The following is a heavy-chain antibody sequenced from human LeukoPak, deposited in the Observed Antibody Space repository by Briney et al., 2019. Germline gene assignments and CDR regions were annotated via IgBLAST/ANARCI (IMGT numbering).Heavy chain of an antibody. Sequence: PGRSLRLSCAASGFTFDDYAMHWVRQAPGKGLAWVSGISWNSGSIGYADSVKGRFTISRDNAKNSLYLQMNSLRAEDMALYYCAKDIGSALSNWFDPWGQGTLVTVSS. CDR2: ISWNSGSI. J-gene: IGHJ5*02. CDR1: GFTFDDYA. D-gene: IGHD2-15*01. CDR3: AKDIGSALSNWFDP. V-gene: IGHV3-9*03.